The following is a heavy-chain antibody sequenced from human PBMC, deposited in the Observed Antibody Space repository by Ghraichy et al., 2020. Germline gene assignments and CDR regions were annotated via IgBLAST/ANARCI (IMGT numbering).Heavy chain of an antibody. Sequence: GGSLRLSCAASGFTFSSYGMHWVRQAPGKGLEWVAVIWYDGSNKYYADSVKGRFTISRDNSKNTLYLQMNSLRAEDTAVYYCAREHKPPFGARGSYFSYYYGMDVWGQGTPVTVSS. CDR3: AREHKPPFGARGSYFSYYYGMDV. CDR2: IWYDGSNK. V-gene: IGHV3-33*01. J-gene: IGHJ6*02. D-gene: IGHD3-16*01. CDR1: GFTFSSYG.